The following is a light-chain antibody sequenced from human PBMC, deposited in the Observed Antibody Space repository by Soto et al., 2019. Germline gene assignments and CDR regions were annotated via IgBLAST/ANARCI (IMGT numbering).Light chain of an antibody. J-gene: IGKJ2*02. CDR2: GAS. Sequence: EIVMTQSPATLSVSPGERATLSCRSSQSVSSNLAWYQQKPGQAPRLLIYGASTRATGIPARFSGSGSWTDVSIDSSSQQASDSLAYYCHQYNNYCPGTFGQGTKVEIK. V-gene: IGKV3-15*01. CDR3: HQYNNYCPGT. CDR1: QSVSSN.